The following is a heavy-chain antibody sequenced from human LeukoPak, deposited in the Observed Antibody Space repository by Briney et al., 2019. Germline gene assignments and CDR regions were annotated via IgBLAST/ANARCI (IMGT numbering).Heavy chain of an antibody. CDR3: ASLSGFYLD. CDR1: GGSISSGGYF. J-gene: IGHJ4*02. Sequence: PSETLSPTCTVSGGSISSGGYFWSWIRQHPGKGLEWIGYIYYSGSTYYSPSLKSRVTISVDTSKNQFSLKLNSVTAADTAVYYCASLSGFYLDWGQGTLVTVSS. D-gene: IGHD3-22*01. CDR2: IYYSGST. V-gene: IGHV4-31*03.